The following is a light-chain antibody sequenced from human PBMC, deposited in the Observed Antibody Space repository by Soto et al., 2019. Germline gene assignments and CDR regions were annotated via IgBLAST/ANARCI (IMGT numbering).Light chain of an antibody. CDR3: AAWDDSLSGWV. CDR1: SYNIGSNY. Sequence: QAVVTQPPSASGTPGQRVTISCSGSSYNIGSNYVYWHQQFPGTAPRLLIYRNNQRPSGVPDRFSGSKSGTSASLAISGLRSEDEADYYCAAWDDSLSGWVFGGGTKLAVL. J-gene: IGLJ3*02. V-gene: IGLV1-47*01. CDR2: RNN.